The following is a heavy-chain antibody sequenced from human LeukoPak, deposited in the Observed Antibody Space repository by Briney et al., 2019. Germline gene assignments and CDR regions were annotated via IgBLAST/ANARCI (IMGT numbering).Heavy chain of an antibody. Sequence: ASVKVSCKASGGTFSSYAISWVRQAPGQGLEWMGGIIPIFGTANYAQKFQGRVTITADESTSTAYMELSSLRSEDTAVYYCARYPLADWYFDLWGRGTLVTVSS. CDR3: ARYPLADWYFDL. J-gene: IGHJ2*01. CDR1: GGTFSSYA. V-gene: IGHV1-69*13. CDR2: IIPIFGTA.